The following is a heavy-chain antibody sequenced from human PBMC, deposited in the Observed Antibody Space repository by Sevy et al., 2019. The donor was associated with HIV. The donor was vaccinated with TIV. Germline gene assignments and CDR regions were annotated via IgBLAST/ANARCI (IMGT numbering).Heavy chain of an antibody. Sequence: GGSLRLSCAASGFTFSSYAMSWVRQAPGKGLEWVSAISGSGGNTYYADSVKGRFTISRDNSKNTLDLQMNSLRAEDTAVYYCAKGLRNGGIAARPDLDYWGQGTLVTVSS. J-gene: IGHJ4*02. V-gene: IGHV3-23*01. CDR3: AKGLRNGGIAARPDLDY. CDR1: GFTFSSYA. CDR2: ISGSGGNT. D-gene: IGHD6-6*01.